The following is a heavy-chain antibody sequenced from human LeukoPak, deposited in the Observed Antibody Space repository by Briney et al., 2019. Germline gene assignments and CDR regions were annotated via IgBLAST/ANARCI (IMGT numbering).Heavy chain of an antibody. D-gene: IGHD5-24*01. CDR3: ARDYKYAFDN. J-gene: IGHJ4*02. CDR2: IGIDSGNT. Sequence: GGSLRLSCAASGFAFSSYWMHWVRQAPGKGLEWISYIGIDSGNTNYADSVKGRFTISGDKAKNSLYLQMNSLRVEDTAVYYCARDYKYAFDNWGQGTLVTVSS. V-gene: IGHV3-21*05. CDR1: GFAFSSYW.